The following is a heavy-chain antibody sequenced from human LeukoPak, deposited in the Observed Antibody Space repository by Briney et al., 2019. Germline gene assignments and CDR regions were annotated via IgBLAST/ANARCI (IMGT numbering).Heavy chain of an antibody. D-gene: IGHD3-3*01. J-gene: IGHJ4*02. V-gene: IGHV4-4*07. CDR2: IYASGGT. CDR1: GGSISSYY. Sequence: SETLSLTCAVSGGSISSYYWSWIRQPAGKGLEWIGRIYASGGTNYNPSLKSRVTMSVDTSKNQFSLKLSSVTAEDTAVYYCARDVGSKYDFWSGYYYIGQPIFDYWGQGTLVTVSS. CDR3: ARDVGSKYDFWSGYYYIGQPIFDY.